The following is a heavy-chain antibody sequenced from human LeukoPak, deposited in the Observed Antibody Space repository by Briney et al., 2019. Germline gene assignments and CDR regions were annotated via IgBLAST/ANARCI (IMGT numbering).Heavy chain of an antibody. V-gene: IGHV3-23*01. CDR3: AKRYFDTSGWFDY. J-gene: IGHJ4*02. CDR2: LTGSGGST. D-gene: IGHD3-22*01. CDR1: GFTFSSYG. Sequence: GGSLRLSCAAFGFTFSSYGMSWVRQAPGEGLEWVSALTGSGGSTYYADSVKGRFTISRDNSKNTLYLQMNSLRAEDTAVYYCAKRYFDTSGWFDYWGQGTLVTVSS.